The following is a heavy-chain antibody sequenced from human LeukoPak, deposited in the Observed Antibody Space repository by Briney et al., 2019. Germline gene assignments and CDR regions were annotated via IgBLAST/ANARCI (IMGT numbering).Heavy chain of an antibody. J-gene: IGHJ4*02. CDR1: GFTFSSYA. CDR2: IKQDGSEK. CDR3: ARTLGYCTNGVCYTPHGFDY. V-gene: IGHV3-7*01. D-gene: IGHD2-8*01. Sequence: GGSLRLSCAASGFTFSSYAMSWVRQAPGKGLEWVANIKQDGSEKYYVDSVKGRFTISRDNAKNSLYLQMNSLRAEDTAVYYCARTLGYCTNGVCYTPHGFDYWGQGTLVTVST.